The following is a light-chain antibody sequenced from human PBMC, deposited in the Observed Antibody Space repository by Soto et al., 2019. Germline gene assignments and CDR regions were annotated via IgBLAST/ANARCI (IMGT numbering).Light chain of an antibody. Sequence: QSVLTQPAAVSGCPGQSITISCTGTNSDVGGYNYVSWYQQHPGKAPKLMIYEVSYRPSGVSNRFSGSKSGNTASLTISGLQAEDEADYYCSSYTSSSTYVFGTGTKVTVL. CDR1: NSDVGGYNY. V-gene: IGLV2-14*01. J-gene: IGLJ1*01. CDR2: EVS. CDR3: SSYTSSSTYV.